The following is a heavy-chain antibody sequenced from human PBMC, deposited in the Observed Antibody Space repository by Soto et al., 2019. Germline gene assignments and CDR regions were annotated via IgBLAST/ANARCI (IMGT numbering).Heavy chain of an antibody. V-gene: IGHV4-59*01. CDR3: TRANWYSEY. J-gene: IGHJ4*02. CDR1: GVSISNNY. Sequence: QVQLQESGPGLVKPSETLSLTCTVSGVSISNNYWSWIRQPPGKGLEWIGYIYYNGNTNYNPSLKSRVTMSVDTSRNQISLKLTTVTAADTAVYYCTRANWYSEYWGQGTLATVSS. D-gene: IGHD7-27*01. CDR2: IYYNGNT.